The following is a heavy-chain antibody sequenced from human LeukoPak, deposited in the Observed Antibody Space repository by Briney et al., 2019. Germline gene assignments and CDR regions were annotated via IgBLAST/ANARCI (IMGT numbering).Heavy chain of an antibody. D-gene: IGHD3-9*01. CDR1: GGSISSYY. Sequence: SETLSLTCTVSGGSISSYYWSWIRQPAGKGLEWIGRIYTSGSTNYNPSLKSRVTMSVDTSKNQFSLKLSSVTAADTAVYYCARGSLRYFDWLLRPYYFDYWGQGTLVTVSS. J-gene: IGHJ4*02. V-gene: IGHV4-4*07. CDR3: ARGSLRYFDWLLRPYYFDY. CDR2: IYTSGST.